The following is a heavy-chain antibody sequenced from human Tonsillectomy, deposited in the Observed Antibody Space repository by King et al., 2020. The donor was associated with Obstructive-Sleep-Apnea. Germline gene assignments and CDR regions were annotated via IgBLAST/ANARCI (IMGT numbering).Heavy chain of an antibody. CDR2: IRYDGSNK. Sequence: VQLVESGGGVVQPGRSLRLSCAASGFIFSSYGMHWVRQAPGKGLEWVAFIRYDGSNKYFADSVKGRFTVSRDNSKNTLYLQMNSLRAEDTAVYYWAKDVVLEWILYSDGMDVWGQGTTVTVSS. D-gene: IGHD3-3*01. J-gene: IGHJ6*02. V-gene: IGHV3-30*02. CDR3: AKDVVLEWILYSDGMDV. CDR1: GFIFSSYG.